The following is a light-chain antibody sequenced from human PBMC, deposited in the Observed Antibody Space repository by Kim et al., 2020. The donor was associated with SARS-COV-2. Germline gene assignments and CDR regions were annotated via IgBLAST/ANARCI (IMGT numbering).Light chain of an antibody. CDR2: GDI. J-gene: IGLJ2*01. V-gene: IGLV1-40*01. CDR3: QTYDSGHVV. Sequence: APGQTVTISCTGSNIGPAYDVHWYQQFPGSAPKLLIYGDIHRPSGVPDRFSGSKSGTSASLAITGLQGEDETDYFCQTYDSGHVVFGGGTKVTVL. CDR1: NIGPAYD.